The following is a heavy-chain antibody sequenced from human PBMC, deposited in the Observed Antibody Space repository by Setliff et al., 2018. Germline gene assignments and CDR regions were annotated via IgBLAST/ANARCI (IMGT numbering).Heavy chain of an antibody. V-gene: IGHV4-39*01. Sequence: SETLSLTCSVSGDSISSSSYYWGWIRQPPGKGLEWIGSISYSGITYYSPSLKSRVIVSVDTSKNQFSLKLSSVTAADTAVYYCARLPGYCNGGNCYGYYTFDIWGQGTMVTVSS. D-gene: IGHD2-15*01. CDR1: GDSISSSSYY. J-gene: IGHJ3*02. CDR2: ISYSGIT. CDR3: ARLPGYCNGGNCYGYYTFDI.